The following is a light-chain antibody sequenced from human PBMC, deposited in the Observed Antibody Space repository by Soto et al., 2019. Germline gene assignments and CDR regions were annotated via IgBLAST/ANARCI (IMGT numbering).Light chain of an antibody. CDR3: SSYTSGSTPLV. J-gene: IGLJ1*01. Sequence: QSVLTQPASVSGSPGQSITISCTGTSSDVGGYIYVSWYQQHPGKAPKLLIYEDSNRPSGVSTRFSGSKSGDTASLNISGLQAEDEADYYCSSYTSGSTPLVFGTGTKVTV. CDR1: SSDVGGYIY. V-gene: IGLV2-14*01. CDR2: EDS.